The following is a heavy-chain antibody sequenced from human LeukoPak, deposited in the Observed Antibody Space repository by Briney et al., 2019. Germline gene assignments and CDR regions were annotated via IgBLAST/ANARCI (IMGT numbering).Heavy chain of an antibody. J-gene: IGHJ6*02. D-gene: IGHD3-10*01. V-gene: IGHV4-61*02. Sequence: SQTLSLTCTVSGGSISSGSYYWSWIWQPAGKGLEWIGRIYTSGSTNYNPSLKSRVTISVDTSKHQFSLKLSSVTAAATAVYYCAREGLGGSRKYYYYYGMDVWGQGTTVTVSS. CDR2: IYTSGST. CDR1: GGSISSGSYY. CDR3: AREGLGGSRKYYYYYGMDV.